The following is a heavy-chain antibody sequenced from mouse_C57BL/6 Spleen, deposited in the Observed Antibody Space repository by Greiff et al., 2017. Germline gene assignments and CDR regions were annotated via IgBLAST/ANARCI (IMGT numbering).Heavy chain of an antibody. V-gene: IGHV1-82*01. CDR1: GYAFSSSW. CDR3: ASNYYGSSYVFAY. CDR2: IYPGDGAT. Sequence: QVQLQQSGPELVKPGASVKISCKASGYAFSSSWMNWVKQRPGKGLEWIGRIYPGDGATNYNGKFKGKATLTADKSSSTGYMQLSSLTSEDSAVYFCASNYYGSSYVFAYWGQGTLVTVAA. D-gene: IGHD1-1*01. J-gene: IGHJ3*01.